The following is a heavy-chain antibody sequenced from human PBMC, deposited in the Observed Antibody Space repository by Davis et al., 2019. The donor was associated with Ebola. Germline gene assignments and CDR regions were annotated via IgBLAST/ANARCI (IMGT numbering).Heavy chain of an antibody. CDR1: GGSISSYY. CDR3: ARLRYSYGLLDY. D-gene: IGHD5-18*01. CDR2: IYYSGST. V-gene: IGHV4-59*01. J-gene: IGHJ4*02. Sequence: PSETLSLTCTVSGGSISSYYWSWIRQPPGKGLEWIGYIYYSGSTNYNPSLKSRVTISVDTSKNQFSLKLSSVTAADTAVYYCARLRYSYGLLDYWGQGTLVTVSS.